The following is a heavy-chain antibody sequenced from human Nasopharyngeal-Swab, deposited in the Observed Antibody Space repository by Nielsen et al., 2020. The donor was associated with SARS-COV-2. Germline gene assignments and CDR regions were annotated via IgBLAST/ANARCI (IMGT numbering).Heavy chain of an antibody. Sequence: GESLKISCIASGFTSSTSSLTWLRQPPGKGLQWVSTLGPAGDTYYADSVKGRFTISRDNSKNTLYLQMNSLRAEDTAVYYCAKKTVGTYPFDYWGQGTLVTLSS. CDR2: LGPAGDT. CDR1: GFTSSTSS. D-gene: IGHD3-16*02. CDR3: AKKTVGTYPFDY. V-gene: IGHV3-23*01. J-gene: IGHJ4*02.